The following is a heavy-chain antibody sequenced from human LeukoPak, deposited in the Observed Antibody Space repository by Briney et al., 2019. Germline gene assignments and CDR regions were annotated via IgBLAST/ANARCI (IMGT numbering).Heavy chain of an antibody. V-gene: IGHV4-59*01. CDR3: ATADSTSWVDY. CDR1: GGSISSYY. Sequence: SETLSLTCTVSGGSISSYYWSWIRQPPGRGLEWIGYIHYSGSTNYSPSLKSRVTISVDTSKNQFSLKLSSVTAADTAVYYCATADSTSWVDYWGQGTLVTVSS. D-gene: IGHD2-2*01. J-gene: IGHJ4*02. CDR2: IHYSGST.